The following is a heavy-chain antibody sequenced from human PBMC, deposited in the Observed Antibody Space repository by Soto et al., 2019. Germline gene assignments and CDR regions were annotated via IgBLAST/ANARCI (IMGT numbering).Heavy chain of an antibody. D-gene: IGHD3-10*01. CDR3: ARTGIYGSGSYYFDY. CDR1: GGSISSNY. CDR2: IYYSGST. V-gene: IGHV4-59*08. J-gene: IGHJ4*02. Sequence: SETLSLTCTVSGGSISSNYWSWIRQPPGKGLEWIGYIYYSGSTNYNPSLKSRVTISVDTSKNQFSLKLSSVTAADTAVYYCARTGIYGSGSYYFDYWGQGTLVTVSS.